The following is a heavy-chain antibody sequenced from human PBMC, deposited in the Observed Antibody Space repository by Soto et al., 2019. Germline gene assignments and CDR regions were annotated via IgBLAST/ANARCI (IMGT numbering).Heavy chain of an antibody. CDR2: IYSGGST. CDR1: GFTVSSNY. Sequence: EVQLVESGGGLVQPGGSLRLSCAASGFTVSSNYMSWVRQAPGKGLEWVSVIYSGGSTYYADSVKGRFTISRDNSKNTLYLQMNSLRAEDTAVYYCASLTYYYGSGSCQQYFQHWGQGTLVTVSS. CDR3: ASLTYYYGSGSCQQYFQH. V-gene: IGHV3-66*01. D-gene: IGHD3-10*01. J-gene: IGHJ1*01.